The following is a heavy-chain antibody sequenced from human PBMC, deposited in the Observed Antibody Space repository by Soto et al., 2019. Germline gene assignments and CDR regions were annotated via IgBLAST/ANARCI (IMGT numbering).Heavy chain of an antibody. CDR3: ARGRLLWFGETGAFDI. J-gene: IGHJ3*02. D-gene: IGHD3-10*01. V-gene: IGHV4-34*01. Sequence: NPSETLSLTCAVYGGSLSGYYWSWIRQPPGKGLEWIGEINHSGSTNYNPSLKSRVTISVDTSKNQFSLKLSSVTAADTAVYYCARGRLLWFGETGAFDIWGQGTMVTVSS. CDR1: GGSLSGYY. CDR2: INHSGST.